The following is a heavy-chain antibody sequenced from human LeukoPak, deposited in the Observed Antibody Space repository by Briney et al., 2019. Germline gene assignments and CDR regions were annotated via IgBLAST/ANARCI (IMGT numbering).Heavy chain of an antibody. Sequence: QPGGSLRLSCAASGLTFSSYGMHWVRQAPGKGLEWVAVIWYDGNNKYYADSVEGRFTISRDNSKNTLFLQMNSLRAEDTAVYYCATDAGHWFDPWAREPWSPSPQ. CDR3: ATDAGHWFDP. J-gene: IGHJ5*02. CDR2: IWYDGNNK. CDR1: GLTFSSYG. V-gene: IGHV3-33*08.